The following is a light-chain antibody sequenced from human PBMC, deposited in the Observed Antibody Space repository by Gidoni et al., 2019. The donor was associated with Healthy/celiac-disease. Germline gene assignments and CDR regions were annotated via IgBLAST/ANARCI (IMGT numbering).Light chain of an antibody. CDR3: QQYYSTPT. CDR2: WAS. V-gene: IGKV4-1*01. CDR1: QSVLYSSNNKNY. J-gene: IGKJ5*01. Sequence: DSVMTQATDALAVSLGERATINCKSSQSVLYSSNNKNYLAWYQQKPGQPPKLLIYWASTREFGVPDRFSGSGSGTDFPLTIRSLQAEDVAVYYCQQYYSTPTFGQGTRLEIK.